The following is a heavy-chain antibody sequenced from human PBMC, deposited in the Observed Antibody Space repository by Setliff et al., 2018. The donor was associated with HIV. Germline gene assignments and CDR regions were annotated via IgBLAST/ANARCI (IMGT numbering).Heavy chain of an antibody. D-gene: IGHD1-26*01. CDR3: AKDAKGSIDY. J-gene: IGHJ4*02. CDR1: KITVSDIG. V-gene: IGHV3-53*05. CDR2: ISGDSNA. Sequence: PGGSLRLSCSASKITVSDIGRTWVRQAPGKGLGWVSVISGDSNAYYADSVKGRFTISRDNSRNTLYLQMSGLRIEDTATYFCAKDAKGSIDYWGQGTLVTVSS.